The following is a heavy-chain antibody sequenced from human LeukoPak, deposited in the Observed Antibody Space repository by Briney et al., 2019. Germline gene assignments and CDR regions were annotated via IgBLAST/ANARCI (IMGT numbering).Heavy chain of an antibody. V-gene: IGHV4-59*02. D-gene: IGHD6-13*01. CDR3: ARGQRKTRYSSSWYTTY. Sequence: KASETLSLTCTVSGGSVSNYYWSWIRQSPGKGLEWIGYIYYTETSYNPSLKSRVTISVDTSKNQFSLKLSSVTAADTAVYYCARGQRKTRYSSSWYTTYWGQGTLVTVSS. J-gene: IGHJ4*02. CDR1: GGSVSNYY. CDR2: IYYTET.